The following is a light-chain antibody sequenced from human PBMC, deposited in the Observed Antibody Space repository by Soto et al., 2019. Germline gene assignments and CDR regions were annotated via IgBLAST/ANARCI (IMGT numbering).Light chain of an antibody. J-gene: IGLJ3*02. V-gene: IGLV2-23*02. CDR1: SDDIGNFNL. CDR2: EVN. Sequence: QSALTQPASVSGSPGQSITFSCTGSSDDIGNFNLVSWYQQYPGKAPKLILYEVNKRPLGVSDRFSGSKSGNTASLTISGLQAGDEADYHCCSYAGSRWVFGGGTKLTVL. CDR3: CSYAGSRWV.